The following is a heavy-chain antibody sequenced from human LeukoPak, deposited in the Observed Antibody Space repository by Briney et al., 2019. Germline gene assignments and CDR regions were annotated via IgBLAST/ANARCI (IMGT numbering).Heavy chain of an antibody. CDR2: ISAYNGNT. V-gene: IGHV1-18*01. CDR3: ARNALRTYYDFWSGYALDALDI. Sequence: ASVKVSCKASGYTFTSYGISWVRQAPGQGLEWMGWISAYNGNTNYAQKLQGRVTMTTDTSTSTAYMELRSLRSDDTAVYYCARNALRTYYDFWSGYALDALDIWGQGTMVTVSS. CDR1: GYTFTSYG. J-gene: IGHJ3*02. D-gene: IGHD3-3*01.